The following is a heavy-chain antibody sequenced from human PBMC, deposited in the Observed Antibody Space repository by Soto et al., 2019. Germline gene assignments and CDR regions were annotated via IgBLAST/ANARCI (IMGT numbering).Heavy chain of an antibody. J-gene: IGHJ4*02. D-gene: IGHD3-22*01. CDR2: INPRSGKT. V-gene: IGHV1-46*03. Sequence: ASVKVSCKASGDTLSTYYMHWARQAPGQGLEWMGIINPRSGKTNYPQKFQGRVTMTRDTSTTTVYMELSTLRSEDTAMYYCARGVGYSDSSGYPFDYWGQGTLVTVSS. CDR3: ARGVGYSDSSGYPFDY. CDR1: GDTLSTYY.